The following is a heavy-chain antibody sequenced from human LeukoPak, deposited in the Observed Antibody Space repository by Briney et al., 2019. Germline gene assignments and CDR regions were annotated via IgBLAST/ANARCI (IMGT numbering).Heavy chain of an antibody. CDR1: GFTFSSYG. CDR3: AKTYPEGAEYFQH. D-gene: IGHD1-14*01. V-gene: IGHV3-30*18. Sequence: GGSLRLSCAASGFTFSSYGMHWVRQAPGKGLEWVAVISYDGSNKYYADSVKGRFTISRDNFKNTLYLQMNSLRAEDTAVYYCAKTYPEGAEYFQHWGQGTLVTVSS. J-gene: IGHJ1*01. CDR2: ISYDGSNK.